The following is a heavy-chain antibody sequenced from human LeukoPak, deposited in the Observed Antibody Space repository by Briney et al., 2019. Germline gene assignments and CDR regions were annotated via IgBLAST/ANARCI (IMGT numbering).Heavy chain of an antibody. D-gene: IGHD3-10*01. CDR3: AKDPYSHGITMLRGVSWFDP. CDR2: ISYDGSNK. Sequence: TGGSPRLSCAASGFTFSGYSMNWVRQAPGKGLEWVALISYDGSNKYYADSVKGRFTISRDNSKNTLYLQMNSLRAEDTAVYYCAKDPYSHGITMLRGVSWFDPWGQGTLVTVSS. CDR1: GFTFSGYS. V-gene: IGHV3-30*18. J-gene: IGHJ5*02.